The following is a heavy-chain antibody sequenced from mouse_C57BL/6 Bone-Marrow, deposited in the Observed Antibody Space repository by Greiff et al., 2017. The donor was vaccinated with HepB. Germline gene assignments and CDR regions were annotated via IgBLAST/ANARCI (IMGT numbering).Heavy chain of an antibody. Sequence: EVKLQQSGTVLARPGASVKMSCKTSGYTFTSYWMHWVKQRPGQGLEWIGAIYPGNSDTSYNQKFKGKAKLTAVTAASTAYMELSSLTNEDSAVYYCNMITTRVYYAMDYWGQGTSVTVSS. J-gene: IGHJ4*01. CDR2: IYPGNSDT. CDR3: NMITTRVYYAMDY. D-gene: IGHD2-4*01. CDR1: GYTFTSYW. V-gene: IGHV1-5*01.